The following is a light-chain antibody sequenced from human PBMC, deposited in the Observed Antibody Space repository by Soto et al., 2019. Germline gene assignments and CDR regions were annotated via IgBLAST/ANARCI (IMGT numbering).Light chain of an antibody. V-gene: IGKV3-20*01. CDR1: QTLTSNY. CDR2: GAA. Sequence: EIVLTQSPATLSLSPGERATLSCRASQTLTSNYLAWYQQKPGQAPRLLIHGAASRATGIPDRFSGSGSGTDFYLTISRLEPEDFAVYYCQQYSDSVLTFGGGTQVAIK. CDR3: QQYSDSVLT. J-gene: IGKJ4*01.